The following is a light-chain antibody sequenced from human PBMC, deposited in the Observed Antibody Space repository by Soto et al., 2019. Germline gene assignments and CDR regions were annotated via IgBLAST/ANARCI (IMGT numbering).Light chain of an antibody. CDR3: SSYTTSTSFIL. CDR2: EDN. J-gene: IGLJ2*01. Sequence: NFMLTQPHSVSESPGKTVIISCTRSSGSIASNYVQWYQQRPGSAPTTVIYEDNQRPSGVPDRFSGSIDSSSNSASLTISGLKTEDEAYYYCSSYTTSTSFILFGGGTKLTVL. CDR1: SGSIASNY. V-gene: IGLV6-57*04.